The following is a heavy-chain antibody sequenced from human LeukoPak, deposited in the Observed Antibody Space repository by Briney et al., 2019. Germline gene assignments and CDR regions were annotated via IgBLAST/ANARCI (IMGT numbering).Heavy chain of an antibody. D-gene: IGHD6-19*01. Sequence: GGSLRLSCAASGFSFSHYYMGWIRQAPGKGLEWVSYITDSGSSIHYADSVKGRFPMSRDNAKNSLYLQMNSLRAEDTAVYYCARDLAVAGYWGQGTLVTVSS. CDR1: GFSFSHYY. J-gene: IGHJ4*02. V-gene: IGHV3-11*01. CDR3: ARDLAVAGY. CDR2: ITDSGSSI.